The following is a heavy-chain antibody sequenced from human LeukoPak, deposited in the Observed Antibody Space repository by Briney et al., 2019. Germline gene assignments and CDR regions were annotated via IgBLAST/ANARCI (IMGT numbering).Heavy chain of an antibody. CDR2: IYYSGST. D-gene: IGHD6-13*01. CDR3: ARGYSSWNP. CDR1: GGSISIYY. Sequence: SETLSLTCTVSGGSISIYYWSWIRQPPGKGLEWIGYIYYSGSTNYNPSLKSRVTISVDTSKNQYSLKLSSVTAADTAVYYCARGYSSWNPWGQGTLVTVSS. V-gene: IGHV4-59*01. J-gene: IGHJ1*01.